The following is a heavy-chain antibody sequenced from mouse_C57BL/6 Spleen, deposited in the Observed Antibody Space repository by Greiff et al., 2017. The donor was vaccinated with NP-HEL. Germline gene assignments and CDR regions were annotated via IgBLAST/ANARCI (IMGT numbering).Heavy chain of an antibody. J-gene: IGHJ1*03. V-gene: IGHV2-2*01. D-gene: IGHD1-1*01. CDR2: IWSGGST. Sequence: VQRVESGPGLVQPSQSLSITCTVSGFSLTSYGVHWVRQSPGKGLEWLGVIWSGGSTDYNAAFISRLSISKDNSKSQVFFKMNSLQADDTAIYYCARITTVVEGYFDSGAQGPRSPSPQ. CDR1: GFSLTSYG. CDR3: ARITTVVEGYFDS.